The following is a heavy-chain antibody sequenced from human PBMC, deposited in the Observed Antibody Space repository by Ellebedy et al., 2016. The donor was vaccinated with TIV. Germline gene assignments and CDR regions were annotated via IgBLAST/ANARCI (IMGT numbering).Heavy chain of an antibody. CDR3: ARRELSGAFDI. D-gene: IGHD3-16*02. CDR1: GYSFTSYW. J-gene: IGHJ3*02. V-gene: IGHV5-51*01. CDR2: IYPGDSDT. Sequence: GGSLRLXCKGSGYSFTSYWIGWVRQMPGKGLEWMGIIYPGDSDTRYSPSFQGQVTISADKSISTAYLQWSSLKASDTAMYYCARRELSGAFDIWGQGTMVTVSS.